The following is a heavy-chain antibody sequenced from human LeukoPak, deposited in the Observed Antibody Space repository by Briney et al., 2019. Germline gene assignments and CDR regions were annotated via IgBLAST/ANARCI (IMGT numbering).Heavy chain of an antibody. J-gene: IGHJ6*03. CDR3: AKGDSSGYPRHYMDV. D-gene: IGHD3-22*01. CDR2: ISWNSGSI. CDR1: GFTFDDYA. Sequence: GGSLRLSCAASGFTFDDYAMHWVRQAPGKGLEWVSGISWNSGSIGYADSVKGRFTISRDNAKNSLYLQMNSLRAEDMALYYCAKGDSSGYPRHYMDVWGKGTTVTVSS. V-gene: IGHV3-9*03.